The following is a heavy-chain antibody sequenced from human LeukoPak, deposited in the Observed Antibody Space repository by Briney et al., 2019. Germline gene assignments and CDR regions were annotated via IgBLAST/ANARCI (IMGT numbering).Heavy chain of an antibody. Sequence: GGSLRLSCVVSGFTFSNYAMCWVRQAPGKGLEWDSGISRRGDKTFYADSVKGRFTISRDISKNTLYLQMNSLRAEDTALYYCAKELLPNDYWGQGTLVTVSS. CDR2: ISRRGDKT. CDR3: AKELLPNDY. V-gene: IGHV3-23*01. CDR1: GFTFSNYA. J-gene: IGHJ4*02.